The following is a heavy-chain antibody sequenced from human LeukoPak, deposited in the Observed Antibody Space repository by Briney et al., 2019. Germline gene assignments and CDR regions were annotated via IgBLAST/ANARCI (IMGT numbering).Heavy chain of an antibody. V-gene: IGHV1-8*01. J-gene: IGHJ4*02. CDR1: GYTFTSYD. D-gene: IGHD6-19*01. Sequence: AAVKVSCKASGYTFTSYDINWVRQATGQGLEWMGWMNPNSGNTGYAQKFQGRVTMTRNTSISTAYMELRSLRSDDTAVYYCARDSKAVAGPVGYWGQGTLVTVSS. CDR3: ARDSKAVAGPVGY. CDR2: MNPNSGNT.